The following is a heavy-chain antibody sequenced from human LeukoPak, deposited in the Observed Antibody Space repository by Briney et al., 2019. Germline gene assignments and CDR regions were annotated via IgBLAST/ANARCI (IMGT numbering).Heavy chain of an antibody. Sequence: GGSLRLSCEASGFTFSSYAIRWVRQAPGTGLEWVSSIPGSGGATYYADSVRGRFSISRDSSKNTVYLQMNSLRDEDTAVYYCARARPWDSSRSYYFGMDVWGLGTTVTVSS. D-gene: IGHD3-22*01. CDR1: GFTFSSYA. V-gene: IGHV3-23*01. J-gene: IGHJ6*02. CDR2: IPGSGGAT. CDR3: ARARPWDSSRSYYFGMDV.